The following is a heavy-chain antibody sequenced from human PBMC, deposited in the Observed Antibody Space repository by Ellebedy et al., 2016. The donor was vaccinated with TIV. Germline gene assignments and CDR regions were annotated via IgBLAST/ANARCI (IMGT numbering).Heavy chain of an antibody. D-gene: IGHD6-19*01. CDR2: VHYSGST. Sequence: MPSETLSLTCTVSSASNTNYYWSWIRQPPGKRLEWIGYVHYSGSTNYNPSLKSRVTISMDTSKNQFSLRLSSVTAADTAVYYCARQGHSSGWYVGEYYFDYWGQGTLVTVSS. J-gene: IGHJ4*02. CDR1: SASNTNYY. CDR3: ARQGHSSGWYVGEYYFDY. V-gene: IGHV4-59*08.